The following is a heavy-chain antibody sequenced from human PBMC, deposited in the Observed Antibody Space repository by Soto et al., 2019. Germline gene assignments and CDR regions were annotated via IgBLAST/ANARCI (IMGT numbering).Heavy chain of an antibody. Sequence: GGSLRLSCAASGFTFSSYAMHWVRQAPGKGLEYVSAISSNGGSTYYANSVKGRFTISRDNSKNTLYLQMGSLRAEDMAVYYCARPSITIFGVATLYDAFDIWGQGTMVTVSS. V-gene: IGHV3-64*01. CDR2: ISSNGGST. J-gene: IGHJ3*02. CDR1: GFTFSSYA. CDR3: ARPSITIFGVATLYDAFDI. D-gene: IGHD3-3*01.